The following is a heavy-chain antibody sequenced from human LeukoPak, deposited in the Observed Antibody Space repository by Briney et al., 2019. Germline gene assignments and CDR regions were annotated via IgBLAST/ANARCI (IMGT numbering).Heavy chain of an antibody. V-gene: IGHV1-2*06. J-gene: IGHJ6*02. CDR3: ARDFLAAAGPLGGMDV. Sequence: ASVTVSCKASGYTFTGYYMDWVGQAPGQGLEWMGRINPNSGGTNYAQKFQGRVTMPRDTSISTAYMELSRLRSDDTAVYYCARDFLAAAGPLGGMDVWGQGTTVTVSS. D-gene: IGHD6-13*01. CDR2: INPNSGGT. CDR1: GYTFTGYY.